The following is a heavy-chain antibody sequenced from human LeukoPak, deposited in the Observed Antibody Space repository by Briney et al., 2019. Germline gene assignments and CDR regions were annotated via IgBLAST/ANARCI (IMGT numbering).Heavy chain of an antibody. J-gene: IGHJ4*02. D-gene: IGHD3-3*01. V-gene: IGHV3-7*01. CDR3: ARRDFWSGPTFDY. CDR1: GFTLSSYW. Sequence: GGSLRLSCAASGFTLSSYWMSWVRQAPGKGLEWVANIKQDGSEKYYVDSVKGRFTISRDNAKNSLYLQMNSLRAEDTAVYYCARRDFWSGPTFDYWGQGILVTVSS. CDR2: IKQDGSEK.